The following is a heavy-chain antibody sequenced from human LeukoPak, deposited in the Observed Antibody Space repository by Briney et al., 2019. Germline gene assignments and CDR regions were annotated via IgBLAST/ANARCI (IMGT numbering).Heavy chain of an antibody. J-gene: IGHJ4*02. CDR2: ISSSSSYI. CDR3: ARDYGGNSEPLDY. CDR1: GFTFSNYY. D-gene: IGHD4-23*01. V-gene: IGHV3-21*01. Sequence: PGESLRLSCAASGFTFSNYYMNWVRQAPGKGLEWVSSISSSSSYIYYADSVKGRFTISRDNAKNSLYLQMNSLRAEDTAVYYCARDYGGNSEPLDYWGQGTLVIVSS.